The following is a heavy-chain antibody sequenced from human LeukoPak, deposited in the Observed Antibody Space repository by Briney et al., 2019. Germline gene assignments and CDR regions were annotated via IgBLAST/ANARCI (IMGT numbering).Heavy chain of an antibody. D-gene: IGHD3-10*01. Sequence: GGSLRLSCAASGFTFSDHYMSWIRQAPGKGLEWVSSIDPSSTYIYYADSVKGRFTISRDNAQNSLYLQMNSLRAEDTAVYYCARDSDGVYYYYYMDVWGKGTTVTVSS. CDR3: ARDSDGVYYYYYMDV. CDR2: IDPSSTYI. V-gene: IGHV3-11*06. J-gene: IGHJ6*03. CDR1: GFTFSDHY.